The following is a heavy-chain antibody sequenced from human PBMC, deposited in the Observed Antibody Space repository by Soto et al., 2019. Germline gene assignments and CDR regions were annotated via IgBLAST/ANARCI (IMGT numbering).Heavy chain of an antibody. V-gene: IGHV3-11*06. D-gene: IGHD6-13*01. CDR3: ARDRWIAAAGRPMDV. Sequence: GGSLRLSCAASGFTFSDYYMSWIRQAPGKGLEWVSYISSSSSYTNYADSVKGRFTISRDNAKNSLYLQMNSLRAEDTAVYYCARDRWIAAAGRPMDVCGQGTTVTVSS. J-gene: IGHJ6*02. CDR1: GFTFSDYY. CDR2: ISSSSSYT.